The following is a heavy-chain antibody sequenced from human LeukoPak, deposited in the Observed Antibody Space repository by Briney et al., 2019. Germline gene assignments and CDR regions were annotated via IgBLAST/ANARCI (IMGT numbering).Heavy chain of an antibody. Sequence: GGSLSLSCAASGFTFSSYAMSWVRQAPGKGLEWVSAISGSGGSTYYADSVKGRFTISRDNSKNTLYLQMNSLRAEDTAVYYCANRALRYCSSTSCYTPFDYWGQGTLVTVSS. CDR3: ANRALRYCSSTSCYTPFDY. D-gene: IGHD2-2*02. V-gene: IGHV3-23*01. CDR2: ISGSGGST. J-gene: IGHJ4*02. CDR1: GFTFSSYA.